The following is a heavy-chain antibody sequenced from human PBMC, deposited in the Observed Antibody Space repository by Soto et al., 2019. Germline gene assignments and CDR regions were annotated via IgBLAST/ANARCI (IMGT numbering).Heavy chain of an antibody. CDR2: IYTSGST. CDR3: ARVRIAARTGAYGMDV. J-gene: IGHJ6*02. CDR1: GGSISSYY. Sequence: QVQLQESGPGLVKPSETLSLTCTVSGGSISSYYWSWIRQPAGKGLEWIGRIYTSGSTNYNPSLKNRVTMSVDTAKNQFSLKLSSGTAADTAVYYCARVRIAARTGAYGMDVWGQGTTVTVSS. D-gene: IGHD6-6*01. V-gene: IGHV4-4*07.